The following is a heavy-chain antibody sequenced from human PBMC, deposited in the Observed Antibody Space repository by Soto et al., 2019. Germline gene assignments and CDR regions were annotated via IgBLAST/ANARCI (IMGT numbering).Heavy chain of an antibody. CDR1: GGTFSSYT. V-gene: IGHV1-69*02. CDR3: ARGCSGGSCYSGEDWFDP. J-gene: IGHJ5*02. D-gene: IGHD2-15*01. CDR2: IIPILGIA. Sequence: QVQLVQSGAEVKKPGSSVKVSCKASGGTFSSYTISWVRQAPGQGLEWMGRIIPILGIANYAQKFQGRVTITADKSTSTAYMELSSLRSEYTAVYYCARGCSGGSCYSGEDWFDPWGQGTLVTVSS.